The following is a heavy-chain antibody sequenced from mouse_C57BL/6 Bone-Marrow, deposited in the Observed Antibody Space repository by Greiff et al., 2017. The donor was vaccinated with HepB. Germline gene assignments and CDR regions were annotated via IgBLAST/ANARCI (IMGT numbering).Heavy chain of an antibody. CDR3: ARRWGDGRVPWYFDV. CDR2: INPNNGGT. D-gene: IGHD1-1*01. Sequence: EVQLQQSGPELVKPGASVKIPCKASGYTFTDYNMDWVKQSHGKSLEWIGDINPNNGGTIYNQKFKGKATLTVDKSSSTAYMELRSLTSEDTAVYYCARRWGDGRVPWYFDVWGTGTTVTVSS. J-gene: IGHJ1*03. CDR1: GYTFTDYN. V-gene: IGHV1-18*01.